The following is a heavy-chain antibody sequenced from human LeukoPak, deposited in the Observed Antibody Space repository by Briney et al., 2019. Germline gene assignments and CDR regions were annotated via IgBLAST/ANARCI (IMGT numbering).Heavy chain of an antibody. J-gene: IGHJ4*02. CDR3: AREGPLAAAGTHFDY. D-gene: IGHD6-13*01. Sequence: SQTLSLTCAISGDSVSSNSAAWNWIRQSPSRGLEWLGRTYYRSKWYSDYAVSVKSRITINPDTSKNQFSLQLNSVTPEDTAVYYCAREGPLAAAGTHFDYWGQGTLVTVSS. CDR2: TYYRSKWYS. V-gene: IGHV6-1*01. CDR1: GDSVSSNSAA.